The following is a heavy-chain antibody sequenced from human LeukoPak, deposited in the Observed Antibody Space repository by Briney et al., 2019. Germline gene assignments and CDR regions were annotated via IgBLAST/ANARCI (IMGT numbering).Heavy chain of an antibody. Sequence: ASETLSLTCTVSGGSISSYYWSWIRQPPGKGLEWIGYIYYSGSTNYNPSLKSRVTISVDTSKNQFSLKLSSVTAADTAVYYCARGGSQPFDYWGQGTLVTVSS. V-gene: IGHV4-59*01. D-gene: IGHD6-13*01. J-gene: IGHJ4*02. CDR1: GGSISSYY. CDR2: IYYSGST. CDR3: ARGGSQPFDY.